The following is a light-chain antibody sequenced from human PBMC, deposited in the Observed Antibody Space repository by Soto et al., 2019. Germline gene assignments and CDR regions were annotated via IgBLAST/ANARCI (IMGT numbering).Light chain of an antibody. Sequence: DIVLTQTPLSLSVTPGQPAPISCKSSQSLLNTDGKTYIQWYQQKPGQPPQLLICEVSIRFAGVPDRFSGSGSGTDFTLKISRVENEDIGVYSCMQSPHLPWTLGQGTKVDIK. CDR1: QSLLNTDGKTY. V-gene: IGKV2-29*02. J-gene: IGKJ1*01. CDR3: MQSPHLPWT. CDR2: EVS.